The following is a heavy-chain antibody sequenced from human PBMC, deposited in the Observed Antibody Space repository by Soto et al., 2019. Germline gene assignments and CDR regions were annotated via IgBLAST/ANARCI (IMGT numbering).Heavy chain of an antibody. Sequence: EVQLVESGGGLVQPGGSLRLSCAASGFPVRSNYMTWVRQAPGKGLEWVSVIYSGGNTYYANSVKGRFTISRDSSRNTPYGGMPDLRVEGPGVYYCALTTYGAARDSEDWGGVALVSVSS. D-gene: IGHD3-10*01. CDR3: ALTTYGAARDSED. V-gene: IGHV3-66*01. J-gene: IGHJ4*02. CDR1: GFPVRSNY. CDR2: IYSGGNT.